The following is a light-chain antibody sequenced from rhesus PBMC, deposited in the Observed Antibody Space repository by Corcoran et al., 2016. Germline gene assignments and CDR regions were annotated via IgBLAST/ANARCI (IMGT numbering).Light chain of an antibody. CDR3: RQHTSDPLT. V-gene: IGKV1-25*01. Sequence: DIQMTQSPSSLSASVGDTVTITCRASQGTSSYLAWYQQKPGKAPNLLIYKSSTLQSGVPARFSGSGSGTDFTLTLTSLQPEDFATYCCRQHTSDPLTFGGWTKVELK. CDR2: KSS. CDR1: QGTSSY. J-gene: IGKJ4*01.